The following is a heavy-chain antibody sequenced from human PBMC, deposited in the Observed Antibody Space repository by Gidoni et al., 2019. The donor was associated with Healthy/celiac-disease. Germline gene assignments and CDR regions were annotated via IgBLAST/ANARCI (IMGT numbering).Heavy chain of an antibody. J-gene: IGHJ4*02. V-gene: IGHV1-18*01. D-gene: IGHD6-13*01. CDR3: ARALQQLVRPTSFDY. CDR2: ISAYKGNT. CDR1: GYTFTSYG. Sequence: QVQLVQSGAEVKKPGASVKVSCKASGYTFTSYGISWVRQAPGQGLEWMEWISAYKGNTNYAQKLQGRVTMTTDTSTSTAYMELRSLRSDDTAVYYCARALQQLVRPTSFDYWGQGTLVTVSS.